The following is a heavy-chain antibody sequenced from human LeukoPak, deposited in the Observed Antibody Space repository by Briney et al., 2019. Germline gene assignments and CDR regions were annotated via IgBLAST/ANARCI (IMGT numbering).Heavy chain of an antibody. CDR2: ISSSNGDI. J-gene: IGHJ5*01. V-gene: IGHV3-21*01. CDR3: VRDADGGNSWFDS. D-gene: IGHD4-23*01. CDR1: GFVFSTHS. Sequence: GGSLRLSCAASGFVFSTHSMNWVRQAPGKGLEWVSWISSSNGDIYYADSVRGRFTISRDDAKTSLYLQMNSLRAEDTAVYCCVRDADGGNSWFDSWGQGTLVTISS.